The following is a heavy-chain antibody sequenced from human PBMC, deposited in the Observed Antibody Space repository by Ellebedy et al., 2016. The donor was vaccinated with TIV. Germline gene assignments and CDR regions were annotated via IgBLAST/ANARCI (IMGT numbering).Heavy chain of an antibody. V-gene: IGHV1-46*04. CDR1: GYTFSRYY. J-gene: IGHJ4*02. Sequence: ASVKVSCKASGYTFSRYYLHWIRQAPGQGLEWMGIIDPSGDRTDYAEKLQGRVTMTTDTSTNTVHLELNSLRFEDTAVYYCARESSGQQTYYFDYWGQGTLVTVSS. CDR3: ARESSGQQTYYFDY. CDR2: IDPSGDRT. D-gene: IGHD6-19*01.